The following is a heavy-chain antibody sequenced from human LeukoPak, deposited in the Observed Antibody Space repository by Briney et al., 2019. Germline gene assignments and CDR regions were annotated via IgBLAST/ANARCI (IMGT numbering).Heavy chain of an antibody. CDR2: ISAYNGNT. V-gene: IGHV1-18*01. Sequence: ASVKVSCKASGYTFTSYGISWVQQAPGQGLEWMGWISAYNGNTNYAQKLQGRVTMTTDTSTSTAYMELKSLRSDDTAVYYCARESVAVAAVDYWGQGTLVTVSS. CDR1: GYTFTSYG. D-gene: IGHD6-19*01. CDR3: ARESVAVAAVDY. J-gene: IGHJ4*02.